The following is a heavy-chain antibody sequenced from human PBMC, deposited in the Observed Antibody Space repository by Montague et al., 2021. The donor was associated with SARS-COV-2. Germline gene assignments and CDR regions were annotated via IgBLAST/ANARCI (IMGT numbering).Heavy chain of an antibody. CDR3: AREWGGYQPRVNAFNI. Sequence: SETLSLTCTVSGGSISSSNWCSWVRRHPAKGLEGIGVIYHSGSTNYYPPLQSRVTTLVDKYKNQFFPMLISVTAAETAVYFCAREWGGYQPRVNAFNIWGQGTMVTVSS. CDR1: GGSISSSNW. J-gene: IGHJ3*02. CDR2: IYHSGST. D-gene: IGHD3-16*02. V-gene: IGHV4-4*02.